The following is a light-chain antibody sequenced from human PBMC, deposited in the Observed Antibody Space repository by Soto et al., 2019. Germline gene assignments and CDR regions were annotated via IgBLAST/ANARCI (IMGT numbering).Light chain of an antibody. J-gene: IGKJ1*01. CDR3: QQYNDWPPKRT. CDR2: GAS. V-gene: IGKV3-15*01. Sequence: EVVMTQSPVTLSVSPGERATLSCRASQSITTNLAWYQQKPGQAPRLLIYGASTRATGVPARFSGSGSGTQFTLTINRLQYEDFAVYYCQQYNDWPPKRTFGQGTRVDFK. CDR1: QSITTN.